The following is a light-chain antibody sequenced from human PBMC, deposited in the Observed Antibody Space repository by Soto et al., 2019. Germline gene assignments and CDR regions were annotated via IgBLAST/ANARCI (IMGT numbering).Light chain of an antibody. CDR2: GAS. CDR3: QQYSTSRLT. J-gene: IGKJ4*01. CDR1: QSVTSSY. Sequence: EIALTQSPGTLSLSPGERATLSCRARQSVTSSYLAWYQQKPGQAPRLLISGASSRATGIPDRFSGSGSGTDFTLTISRLEPEDFAVYYCQQYSTSRLTFGGGTKVEIK. V-gene: IGKV3-20*01.